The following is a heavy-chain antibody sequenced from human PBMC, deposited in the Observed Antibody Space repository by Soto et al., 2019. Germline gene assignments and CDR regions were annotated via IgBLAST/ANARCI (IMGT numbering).Heavy chain of an antibody. V-gene: IGHV4-31*03. CDR3: AKVHVARPRGDTGYFHY. J-gene: IGHJ4*02. Sequence: QVQLQESGPGLVKPSETLSLSCSVSGDSIASGGAYYLSWIRQHPGKGLEWVGFVDYDGGSHYNTYLKSSLTISVDTSKNQFSLRLHSVPAADTAVYYCAKVHVARPRGDTGYFHYWGQGTLVSVSS. CDR2: VDYDGGS. CDR1: GDSIASGGAYY. D-gene: IGHD2-15*01.